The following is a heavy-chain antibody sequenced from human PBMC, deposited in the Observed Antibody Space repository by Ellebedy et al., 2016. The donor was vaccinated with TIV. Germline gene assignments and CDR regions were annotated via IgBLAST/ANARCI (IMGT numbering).Heavy chain of an antibody. J-gene: IGHJ4*02. CDR3: ARGRAISGNRPLNDD. V-gene: IGHV1-2*02. D-gene: IGHD1-26*01. Sequence: ASVKVSCXASGYTFTGYYMHWVRQAPGQGLEWMGWINPNSGGTNYAQKFQGRVTMTGDTSTNTAYMELSSLTSDDTAVYYCARGRAISGNRPLNDDWGQGTLVTVSS. CDR1: GYTFTGYY. CDR2: INPNSGGT.